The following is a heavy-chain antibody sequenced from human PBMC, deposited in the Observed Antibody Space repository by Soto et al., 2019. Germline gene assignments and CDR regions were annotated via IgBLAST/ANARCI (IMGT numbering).Heavy chain of an antibody. CDR2: IYYSGST. J-gene: IGHJ2*01. Sequence: SETLSLTCTVSGGSISSSSYYWGWIRQPPGKGLEWIGSIYYSGSTYYNPSLKSRVTISVDTSKNQFSLKLSSVTATDTAVYYCARPDYGDLYWYFDLWGRGTLVTVSS. CDR3: ARPDYGDLYWYFDL. D-gene: IGHD4-17*01. CDR1: GGSISSSSYY. V-gene: IGHV4-39*01.